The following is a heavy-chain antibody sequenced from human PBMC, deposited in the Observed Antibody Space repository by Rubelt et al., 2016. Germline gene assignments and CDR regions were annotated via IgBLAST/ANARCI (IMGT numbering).Heavy chain of an antibody. Sequence: QVQLVQSGAEMKKPGSSVKVSCKASGGTFSDYSISWVRQAPGQGLEWMGGIMPILGIPNHAQKFQGRVTITADKYTGRAYMERSSMRAEETAIYYCAAGEGYNYIDDYWGQGSLVTVSS. V-gene: IGHV1-69*10. CDR3: AAGEGYNYIDDY. D-gene: IGHD5-24*01. J-gene: IGHJ4*02. CDR1: GGTFSDYS. CDR2: IMPILGIP.